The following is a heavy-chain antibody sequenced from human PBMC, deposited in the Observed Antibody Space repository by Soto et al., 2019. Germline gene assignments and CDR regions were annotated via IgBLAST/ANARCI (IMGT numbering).Heavy chain of an antibody. CDR1: GSCISSSSYY. CDR2: IYYSGST. V-gene: IGHV4-39*01. CDR3: ASEKKQLWYHYGMDV. D-gene: IGHD5-18*01. Sequence: SDTLSLTCTVFGSCISSSSYYWGWIRQPPGKGLEWIGSIYYSGSTYYNPSLKSRVTISVDTSKNQFSLKLSSVTAADTAVYYCASEKKQLWYHYGMDVWGQGTTVT. J-gene: IGHJ6*02.